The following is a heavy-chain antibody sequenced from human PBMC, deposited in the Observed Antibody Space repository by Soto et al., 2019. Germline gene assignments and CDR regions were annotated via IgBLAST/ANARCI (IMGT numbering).Heavy chain of an antibody. V-gene: IGHV3-11*01. J-gene: IGHJ4*02. Sequence: PGGSLRLSCAASGFTFSDYYMTWIRQAPGKGLQWVSYISGGGGSTIYYADSVKGRFTISRDNAKNSLYLQMNTLRAEDTAVYYCARQRGYYDSSGRDYWDQRTLVTVSS. CDR3: ARQRGYYDSSGRDY. CDR1: GFTFSDYY. D-gene: IGHD3-22*01. CDR2: ISGGGGSTI.